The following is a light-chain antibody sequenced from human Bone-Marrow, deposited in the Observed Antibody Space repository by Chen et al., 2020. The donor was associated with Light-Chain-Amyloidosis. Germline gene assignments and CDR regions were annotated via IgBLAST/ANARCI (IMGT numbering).Light chain of an antibody. V-gene: IGLV3-25*03. J-gene: IGLJ2*01. CDR1: DLPTKY. CDR2: RET. Sequence: SYELTQPPSVSLSPGQTARITCSGDDLPTKYAYWYQHKPGQAPVLVIHRETERPSGISERFSGSSSGTTATLTISGVQAEDEADYHCQSADSSGTYEVIFGGGTKLTVL. CDR3: QSADSSGTYEVI.